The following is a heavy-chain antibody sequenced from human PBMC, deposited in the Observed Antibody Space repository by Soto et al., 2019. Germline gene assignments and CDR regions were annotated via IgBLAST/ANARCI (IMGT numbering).Heavy chain of an antibody. CDR3: AAQRLYTRGRHDRLAP. J-gene: IGHJ5*02. D-gene: IGHD2-2*02. V-gene: IGHV4-61*01. Sequence: SETLSLTCSVSGGSVSSGNYYWSWIRQPPGKGLEWIGYIYYTGSTNYNPSLKSRVTISVDTSKNQFSLKLNSVTAADTAVYYCAAQRLYTRGRHDRLAPWGPGTLVTV. CDR2: IYYTGST. CDR1: GGSVSSGNYY.